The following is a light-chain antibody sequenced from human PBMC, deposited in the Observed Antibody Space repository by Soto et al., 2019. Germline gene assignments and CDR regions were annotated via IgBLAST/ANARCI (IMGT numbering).Light chain of an antibody. J-gene: IGKJ5*01. CDR3: QQADSFPLT. CDR2: ATS. Sequence: DIQMTQSPSSLSASVGDRATITCRASQDIRNWLAWYQQKPGQVPKLLMYATSTLQSGVPSRFSGSASGTDFTLTISSLQPEAVATYYCQQADSFPLTFGQGTRLEIE. CDR1: QDIRNW. V-gene: IGKV1-12*01.